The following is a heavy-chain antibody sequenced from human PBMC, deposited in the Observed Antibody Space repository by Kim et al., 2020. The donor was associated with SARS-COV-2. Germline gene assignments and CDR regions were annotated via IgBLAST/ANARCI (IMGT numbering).Heavy chain of an antibody. V-gene: IGHV7-4-1*02. CDR2: INTNTGNP. CDR1: GYTFTSYA. CDR3: ARGGRITIFGVVITIDY. Sequence: ASVKVSCKASGYTFTSYAMNWVRQAPGQGLEWMGWINTNTGNPTYAQGFTGRFVFSLDTSVSTAYLQISSLKAEDTAVYYCARGGRITIFGVVITIDYWGQGTLVTVSS. D-gene: IGHD3-3*01. J-gene: IGHJ4*02.